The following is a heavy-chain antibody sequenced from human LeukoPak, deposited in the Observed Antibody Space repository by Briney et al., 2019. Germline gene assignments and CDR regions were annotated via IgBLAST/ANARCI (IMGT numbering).Heavy chain of an antibody. Sequence: SETLSLTCTVAGGSISSYYWSWIRQPPGKGLEWIGCIYYSGSTNSNPSLKSRVTISVDTSKNQFSLKLSSVTAADTAVYYCARGKHSGYDFWSGYYWAYDYWGQGTLVTVSS. CDR1: GGSISSYY. D-gene: IGHD3-3*01. CDR3: ARGKHSGYDFWSGYYWAYDY. J-gene: IGHJ4*02. CDR2: IYYSGST. V-gene: IGHV4-59*01.